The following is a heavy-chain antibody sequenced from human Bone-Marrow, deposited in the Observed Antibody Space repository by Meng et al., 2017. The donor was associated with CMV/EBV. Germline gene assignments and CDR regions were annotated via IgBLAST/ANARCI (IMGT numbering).Heavy chain of an antibody. CDR3: ARSAGLLWENWFDP. J-gene: IGHJ5*02. CDR2: IYYSGST. Sequence: SETLSLTCTVSGGSISSGGYYWSWIRQHPGKGLEWIGYIYYSGSTYYNPSLKSRVTISVDTPKNQFSLKLSSVTAADTAVYYCARSAGLLWENWFDPWGQGTLVTVSS. V-gene: IGHV4-31*03. CDR1: GGSISSGGYY. D-gene: IGHD2-21*01.